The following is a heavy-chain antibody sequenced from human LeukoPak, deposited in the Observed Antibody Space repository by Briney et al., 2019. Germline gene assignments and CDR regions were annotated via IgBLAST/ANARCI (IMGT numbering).Heavy chain of an antibody. J-gene: IGHJ4*02. CDR2: IYHSGST. V-gene: IGHV4-38-2*01. CDR3: HYGSGSYYLY. Sequence: PSETLSLTSAVSGYSISSGYYWGWIRQPPGKGLEWIGSIYHSGSTYYNPSLKSRVTISVDTSKNQFSLKLSSVTAADTAVYYCHYGSGSYYLYWGQGTLVTVSS. D-gene: IGHD3-10*01. CDR1: GYSISSGYY.